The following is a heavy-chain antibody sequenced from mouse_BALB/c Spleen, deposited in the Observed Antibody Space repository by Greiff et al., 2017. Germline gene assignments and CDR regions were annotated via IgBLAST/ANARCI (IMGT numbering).Heavy chain of an antibody. CDR3: ARYPIYYGSSPRAMDY. CDR1: GFTFSSFG. V-gene: IGHV5-17*02. J-gene: IGHJ4*01. Sequence: EVQLVESGGGLVQPGGSRKLSCAASGFTFSSFGMHWVRQAPEKGLEWVAYISSGSSTIYYADTVKGRFTISRDNPKNTLFLQMTSLRSEDTAMYYCARYPIYYGSSPRAMDYWGQGTSVTVSS. CDR2: ISSGSSTI. D-gene: IGHD1-1*01.